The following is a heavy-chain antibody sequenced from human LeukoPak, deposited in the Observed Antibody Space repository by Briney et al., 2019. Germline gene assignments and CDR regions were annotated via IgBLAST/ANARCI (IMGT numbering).Heavy chain of an antibody. J-gene: IGHJ3*02. Sequence: GASVKVSCKASGYTFTGYYMHWVRQAPGQGLEWMGWINPSSGGTKNAQKFQGRVTMTRDTSISTGYMELSRLRSDDTAVYYCARPIRGSYVEDVFDIWGQGTMVTVSA. CDR2: INPSSGGT. CDR3: ARPIRGSYVEDVFDI. D-gene: IGHD1-26*01. V-gene: IGHV1-2*02. CDR1: GYTFTGYY.